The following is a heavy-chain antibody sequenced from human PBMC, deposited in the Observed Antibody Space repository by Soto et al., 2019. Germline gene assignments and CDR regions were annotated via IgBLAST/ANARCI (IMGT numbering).Heavy chain of an antibody. D-gene: IGHD2-2*01. J-gene: IGHJ6*02. CDR2: IIPISHTT. V-gene: IGHV1-69*01. CDR1: GGTFSSYA. CDR3: ARSQGSSTSLEIYYYYYYGMDV. Sequence: QVQLVQSGAEVKKPGSSVKVSCKASGGTFSSYAISWVRQAPGQGREWMGGIIPISHTTNYGQKFQGRVTITADEFTNSADMELSRLRSEDTAVYYCARSQGSSTSLEIYYYYYYGMDVWGQGNTVSVSS.